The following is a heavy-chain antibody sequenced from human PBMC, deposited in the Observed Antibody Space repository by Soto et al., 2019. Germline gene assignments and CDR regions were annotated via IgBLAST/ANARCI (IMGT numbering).Heavy chain of an antibody. CDR3: AVRFLSGEGEY. CDR2: IYWDDDK. V-gene: IGHV2-5*02. Sequence: QITLKESGPTLVKPTQTLTLTCTASGFSFSTNGVGVAWIRQPPGGSLEWLALIYWDDDKKYNPSLRSRLSITRDTSKPHVLFTMSNMDPVDKATFYCAVRFLSGEGEYWGPGTLVTVSS. CDR1: GFSFSTNGVG. D-gene: IGHD3-3*01. J-gene: IGHJ4*02.